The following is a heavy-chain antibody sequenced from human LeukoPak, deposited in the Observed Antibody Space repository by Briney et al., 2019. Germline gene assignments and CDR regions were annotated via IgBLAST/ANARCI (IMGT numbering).Heavy chain of an antibody. V-gene: IGHV4-59*01. CDR2: IYYSGST. CDR1: GGSISSYY. J-gene: IGHJ3*02. Sequence: KPSETLSLTCTVSGGSISSYYWSWIRQPPGKGLEWIGYIYYSGSTNYNPSLKSRVTISVDTSKSQFSLKLSSVTAADTAVYYCARGIGAGDAFDIWGQGTMVTVSS. CDR3: ARGIGAGDAFDI. D-gene: IGHD6-13*01.